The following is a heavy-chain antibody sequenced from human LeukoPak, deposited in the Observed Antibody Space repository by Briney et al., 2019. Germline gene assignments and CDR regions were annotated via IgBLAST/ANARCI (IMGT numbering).Heavy chain of an antibody. J-gene: IGHJ6*02. CDR2: IYSGGST. D-gene: IGHD1-20*01. V-gene: IGHV3-66*02. CDR3: ARSPSYNWNYYYYGMDV. CDR1: GFTFSSNY. Sequence: GGSLRLSCAASGFTFSSNYMSWVRQAPGKGLEWVSVIYSGGSTYYADSVKGRFTISRDNAKNTLYLQMNSLRAEDTAVYYCARSPSYNWNYYYYGMDVWGQGTTVTVSS.